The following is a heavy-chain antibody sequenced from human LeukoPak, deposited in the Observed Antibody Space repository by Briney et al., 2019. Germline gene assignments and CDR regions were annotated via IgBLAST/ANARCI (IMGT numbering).Heavy chain of an antibody. CDR1: GGSFSGYY. CDR2: INHSGST. V-gene: IGHV4-34*01. Sequence: KPSETLSLTCAVYGGSFSGYYWSWIRQPPGKGLEWIGEINHSGSTNYNPSLKSRVTISVDTSKNQFSLKLSSVTAADTAVYYCAPDVYYYDSSGYYQGWFDPWGQGTLVTVSS. J-gene: IGHJ5*02. CDR3: APDVYYYDSSGYYQGWFDP. D-gene: IGHD3-22*01.